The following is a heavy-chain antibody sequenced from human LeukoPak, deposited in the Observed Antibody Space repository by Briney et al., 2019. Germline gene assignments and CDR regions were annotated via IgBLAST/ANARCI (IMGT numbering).Heavy chain of an antibody. Sequence: ASVNVSCKASGYTFTSYGISWVRQAPGQGLEWVGWISAYNGNTNYAQKLQGRVTMTTDTSTSTAYMELRSLRSDDTAVYYCARGSYDYVWGSYRYTAFDYWGQGTLVTVSS. CDR3: ARGSYDYVWGSYRYTAFDY. CDR2: ISAYNGNT. CDR1: GYTFTSYG. J-gene: IGHJ4*02. V-gene: IGHV1-18*01. D-gene: IGHD3-16*02.